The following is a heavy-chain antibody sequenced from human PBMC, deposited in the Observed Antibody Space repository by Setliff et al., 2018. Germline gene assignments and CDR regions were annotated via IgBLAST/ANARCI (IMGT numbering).Heavy chain of an antibody. CDR2: IYYSGST. CDR1: GGSISSSSYY. V-gene: IGHV4-39*07. Sequence: SETLSLTCTVSGGSISSSSYYWDWIRQPPGKGLEWIGSIYYSGSTYYNPSLKSRVTISVDTSKNQFSLKLSSVTAADTAVYYCARAKGYCSSTSCRIYYFDYWGQGTLVTVSS. D-gene: IGHD2-2*01. CDR3: ARAKGYCSSTSCRIYYFDY. J-gene: IGHJ4*02.